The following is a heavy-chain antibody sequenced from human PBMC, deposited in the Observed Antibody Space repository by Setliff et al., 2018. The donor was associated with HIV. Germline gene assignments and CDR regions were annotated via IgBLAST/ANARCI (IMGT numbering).Heavy chain of an antibody. V-gene: IGHV4-39*01. J-gene: IGHJ4*02. CDR3: ARGDILTGPERY. Sequence: SETLSLTCTVSGGSISSSSYYWGWIRQPPGKGLEWIGSIYYSGSTYYNPSLKSRVAISVDTSKNQFSLKLSSVTAADTAVYYCARGDILTGPERYWGQGTLVTVSS. D-gene: IGHD3-9*01. CDR2: IYYSGST. CDR1: GGSISSSSYY.